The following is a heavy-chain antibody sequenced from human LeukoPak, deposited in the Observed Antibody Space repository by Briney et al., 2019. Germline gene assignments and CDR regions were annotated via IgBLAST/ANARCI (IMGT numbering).Heavy chain of an antibody. J-gene: IGHJ3*01. V-gene: IGHV4-31*03. Sequence: SETLSLTCTVSGGSISSGGYYWSWIRQHPGKGLEWIGYIYYSGSTYYNPSLKSRVTISVDTSKNQFSLKLSSVAATDTAVYYCARTYGHYDDAFDVWGQGTMVTVSS. CDR1: GGSISSGGYY. CDR3: ARTYGHYDDAFDV. CDR2: IYYSGST. D-gene: IGHD3-3*01.